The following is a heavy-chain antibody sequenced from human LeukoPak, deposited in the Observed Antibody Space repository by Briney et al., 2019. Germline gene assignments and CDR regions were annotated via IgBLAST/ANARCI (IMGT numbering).Heavy chain of an antibody. Sequence: SETLSLTCAVYGGSFSAYYWSWIRQPPGKGLEWIGEINYGGNINYNPSLKSRVTISVGTYRNHFSLKLSSVTAADTAVCYCASWDSNGYYYDYWGQGTLVTVSS. CDR1: GGSFSAYY. V-gene: IGHV4-34*01. CDR3: ASWDSNGYYYDY. D-gene: IGHD3-22*01. CDR2: INYGGNI. J-gene: IGHJ4*02.